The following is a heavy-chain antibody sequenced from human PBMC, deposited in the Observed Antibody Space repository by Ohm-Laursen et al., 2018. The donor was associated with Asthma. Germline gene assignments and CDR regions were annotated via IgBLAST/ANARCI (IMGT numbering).Heavy chain of an antibody. CDR3: AKDVTTSSNYFDY. CDR1: GFTFSSYG. D-gene: IGHD4-11*01. CDR2: ISYDGSNK. J-gene: IGHJ4*02. Sequence: SLRLSCAASGFTFSSYGMHWVRQAPGKGLEWVAVISYDGSNKYYADSVKGRFTISRDNSRNTLCLQMNSLRAEDTAVYYCAKDVTTSSNYFDYWGQGTLVTVSS. V-gene: IGHV3-30*18.